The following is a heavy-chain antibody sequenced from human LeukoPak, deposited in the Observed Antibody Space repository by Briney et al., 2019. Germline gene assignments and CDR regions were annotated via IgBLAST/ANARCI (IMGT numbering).Heavy chain of an antibody. CDR3: ARDLLRYFDWSAPGWYFDL. D-gene: IGHD3-9*01. V-gene: IGHV1-69*05. CDR2: IIPIFGTA. Sequence: GASVKVSCKASGGTFSSYAISWVRQAPGQGLEWMGGIIPIFGTANYAQKFQGSVTITTDESTSTAYMELSSLRSEDTAVYYCARDLLRYFDWSAPGWYFDLWGRGTLVTVSS. CDR1: GGTFSSYA. J-gene: IGHJ2*01.